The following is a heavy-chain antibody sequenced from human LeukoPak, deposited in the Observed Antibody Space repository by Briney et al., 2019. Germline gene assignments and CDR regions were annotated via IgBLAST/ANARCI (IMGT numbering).Heavy chain of an antibody. J-gene: IGHJ4*02. V-gene: IGHV4-34*01. Sequence: PSETLSLTCAVYGGSFSAYYWSWIRQPPGKGLEWIGEINHSGSTNYNPSLKSRVTISADTSKNQFSLKLSSVTAADTAVYYCASFVSPSGSLDYWGQGTLVTVSS. CDR1: GGSFSAYY. CDR3: ASFVSPSGSLDY. D-gene: IGHD3-22*01. CDR2: INHSGST.